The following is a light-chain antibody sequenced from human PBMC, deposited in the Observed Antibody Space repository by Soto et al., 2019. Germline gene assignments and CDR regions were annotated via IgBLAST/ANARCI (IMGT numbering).Light chain of an antibody. V-gene: IGLV4-69*01. Sequence: QSVLTQSPSASASLGASVKLTCTLSSGHSNYAIAWHQQQPEKGPRYLMKLSSDGSHSKGDGIPDRFSGSSSGAERYLAISSLRSEDEADDYCQTWDTGARVVFGGGTKLTVL. CDR1: SGHSNYA. CDR3: QTWDTGARVV. J-gene: IGLJ2*01. CDR2: LSSDGSH.